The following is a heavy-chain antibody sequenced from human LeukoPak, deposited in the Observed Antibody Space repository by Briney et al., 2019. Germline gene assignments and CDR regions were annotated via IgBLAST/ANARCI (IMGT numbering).Heavy chain of an antibody. CDR1: GFTFSNTW. J-gene: IGHJ4*02. V-gene: IGHV3-74*01. D-gene: IGHD3-10*02. Sequence: GGSLRLSCAASGFTFSNTWMHWVRHVPGKGLVWVALINSDGSSTNYADSVKGRFTMSRDNAKNTLYLQMNSLRAEDTAVYYCARDRYYVFDYWGQGTLVTVSS. CDR3: ARDRYYVFDY. CDR2: INSDGSST.